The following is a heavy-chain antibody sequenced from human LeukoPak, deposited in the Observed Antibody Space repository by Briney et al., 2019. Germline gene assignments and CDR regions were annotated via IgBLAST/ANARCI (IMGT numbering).Heavy chain of an antibody. D-gene: IGHD2-15*01. CDR3: ASIGYCSGGSCYSTGDY. V-gene: IGHV4-39*07. Sequence: SETLSLTCTVSGDSISSSSYCWGWIRQPPGKGLEWIGSICYSGSTYYNPSLKSRVTISVDTSKNQFSLKLSSVTAADTAVYYCASIGYCSGGSCYSTGDYWGQGTLVTVSS. J-gene: IGHJ4*02. CDR1: GDSISSSSYC. CDR2: ICYSGST.